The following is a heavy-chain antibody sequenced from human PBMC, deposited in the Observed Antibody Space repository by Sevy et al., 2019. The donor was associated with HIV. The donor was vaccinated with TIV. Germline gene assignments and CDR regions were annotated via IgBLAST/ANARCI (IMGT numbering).Heavy chain of an antibody. D-gene: IGHD6-13*01. CDR3: AKGDSTFYGLDV. V-gene: IGHV3-23*01. CDR2: MSGSGGST. CDR1: GFIFSTYA. J-gene: IGHJ6*02. Sequence: GGSLRLSCAASGFIFSTYAMTWVRQAPGMGLEWVSAMSGSGGSTYYADSLKGRFTIFRDNSKNTLYLQMNSLRAEDTAVYYCAKGDSTFYGLDVWGQGTTVTVSS.